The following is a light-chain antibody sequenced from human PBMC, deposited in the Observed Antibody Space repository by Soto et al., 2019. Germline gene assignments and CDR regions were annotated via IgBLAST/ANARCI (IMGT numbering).Light chain of an antibody. CDR1: SGSVSTNNY. Sequence: QAVVTQEPSFSVSPGATVTLTCGLSSGSVSTNNYPSWYQQTPGQAPRTLIYSTYTRSSGVPDRFSASILGNKAALTITGAQADDESDCYCVLYMGSGLWVFGGGTKLTVL. J-gene: IGLJ3*02. CDR2: STY. V-gene: IGLV8-61*01. CDR3: VLYMGSGLWV.